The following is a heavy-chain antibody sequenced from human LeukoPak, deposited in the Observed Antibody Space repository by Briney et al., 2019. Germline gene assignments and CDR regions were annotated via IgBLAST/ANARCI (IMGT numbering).Heavy chain of an antibody. D-gene: IGHD3-10*01. CDR3: ARTMIRARSGSWFDP. J-gene: IGHJ5*02. V-gene: IGHV1-8*02. CDR2: MNANSGKT. Sequence: ASVKVSCKASGYTFTNYDINWVRQATGQGLEWMGWMNANSGKTGYAQKFQDRFTMTWDTSIGTAYVELSSLKSEDTAVYYCARTMIRARSGSWFDPWGQGTLVTVSS. CDR1: GYTFTNYD.